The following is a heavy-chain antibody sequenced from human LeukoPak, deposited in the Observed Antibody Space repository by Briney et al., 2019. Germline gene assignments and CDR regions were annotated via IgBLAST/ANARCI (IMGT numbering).Heavy chain of an antibody. CDR1: GGPFSGYY. CDR2: INHSGRT. V-gene: IGHV4-34*01. CDR3: ARRAPAAIPGLRYFDWLPKYYFDY. Sequence: SETLSLTCAVYGGPFSGYYWSWIRQPPGKGLEWIGEINHSGRTNYNPSLKSRVTISVDTSKNQFSLKLSSVTAADTAVYYCARRAPAAIPGLRYFDWLPKYYFDYWGQGTLVTVSS. D-gene: IGHD3-9*01. J-gene: IGHJ4*02.